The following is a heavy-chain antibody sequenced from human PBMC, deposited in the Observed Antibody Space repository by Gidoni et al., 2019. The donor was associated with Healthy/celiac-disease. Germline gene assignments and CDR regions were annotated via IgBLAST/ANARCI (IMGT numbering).Heavy chain of an antibody. V-gene: IGHV4-59*01. J-gene: IGHJ4*02. CDR1: GGSISSYY. Sequence: QVQLQESGPGLVKPSETLSLTCPVSGGSISSYYWSWIRQPPGKGLEWIGYIYYSGSTNYNPSLKSRVTISVDTSKNQFSLKLSSVTAADTAVYYCARSSGSYHPFDYWGQGTLVTVSS. CDR2: IYYSGST. CDR3: ARSSGSYHPFDY. D-gene: IGHD1-26*01.